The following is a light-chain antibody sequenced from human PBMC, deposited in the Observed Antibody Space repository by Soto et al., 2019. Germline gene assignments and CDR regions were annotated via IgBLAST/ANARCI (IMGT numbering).Light chain of an antibody. V-gene: IGKV1-39*01. CDR2: GES. CDR1: QNIGIY. CDR3: QQSYSIPWT. J-gene: IGKJ1*01. Sequence: DIQMSQSPSSLSASVGDRVTITCRASQNIGIYLNWYQQKPGKAPKVLIYGESNLQSGVPARFSASGSGTDFSLAITSLQPEDFATYYCQQSYSIPWTFGPGTPVEIK.